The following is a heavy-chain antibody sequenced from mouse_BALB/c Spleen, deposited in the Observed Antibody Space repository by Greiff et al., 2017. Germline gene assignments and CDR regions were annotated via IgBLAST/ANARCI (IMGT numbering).Heavy chain of an antibody. D-gene: IGHD2-12*01. Sequence: VQLVESGPGLVAPSQSLSITCTVSGFSLTSYDISWMRQPPGKGLEWLGVIWTGGGTNYNSAFMSRLSISKDNSKSQVFLKMNSLQTDDTAIYYCVRGDIYGWGQGTTLTVSS. J-gene: IGHJ2*01. V-gene: IGHV2-9-2*01. CDR3: VRGDIYG. CDR2: IWTGGGT. CDR1: GFSLTSYD.